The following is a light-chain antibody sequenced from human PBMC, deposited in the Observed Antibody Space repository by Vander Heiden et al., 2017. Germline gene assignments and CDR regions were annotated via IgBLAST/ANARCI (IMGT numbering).Light chain of an antibody. Sequence: DIQMTQSPSILSASVGDRVSITCRASQSISTWLAWYQQKPGEAPKLLIYKASVLETMVPARFSGSGSGTEFTLTISSLQPDDFATYYCQQCNTFSFGGGTKVVIK. CDR2: KAS. J-gene: IGKJ4*01. CDR3: QQCNTFS. V-gene: IGKV1-5*03. CDR1: QSISTW.